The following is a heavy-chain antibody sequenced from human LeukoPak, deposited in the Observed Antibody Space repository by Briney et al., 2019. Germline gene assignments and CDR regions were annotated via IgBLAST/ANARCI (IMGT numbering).Heavy chain of an antibody. Sequence: LRLSSAASGFDISFYAMSWLRQPPRKELEGIGHINYSGSTTYNPVLTSRVTISVGVSKNQFSLNLRSVAAADTAVYYFGRHQTGRPYPLDYWGQGTLVSVFS. D-gene: IGHD1-14*01. V-gene: IGHV4-59*08. J-gene: IGHJ4*02. CDR3: GRHQTGRPYPLDY. CDR1: GFDISFYA. CDR2: INYSGST.